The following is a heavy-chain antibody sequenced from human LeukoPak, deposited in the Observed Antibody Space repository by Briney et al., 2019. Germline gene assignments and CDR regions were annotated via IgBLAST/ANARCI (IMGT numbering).Heavy chain of an antibody. CDR2: IFYSGST. Sequence: SETLSLTCTVSGGSIRGHYWSWIRQPPGKGLEWIGNIFYSGSTNYNPSLKSRVTISVDKSKNQFSLKLSSVTAADTAVYYCARGFYGSGSYSSPGFHAFDVWGQGTMVTVSS. CDR1: GGSIRGHY. CDR3: ARGFYGSGSYSSPGFHAFDV. D-gene: IGHD3-10*01. V-gene: IGHV4-59*11. J-gene: IGHJ3*01.